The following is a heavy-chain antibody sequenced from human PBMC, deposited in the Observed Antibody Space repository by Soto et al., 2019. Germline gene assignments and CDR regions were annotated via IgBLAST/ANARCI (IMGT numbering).Heavy chain of an antibody. CDR1: GFTWSSYE. CDR3: VRDRSLKVPTSIDY. CDR2: ISYSGSPT. J-gene: IGHJ4*01. Sequence: EVQLVESGGGLVQPGVSLRLSCVGSGFTWSSYEMNWVRQAPGKGLEWVAWISYSGSPTGHADSVKGRFTISRDNAKNSLYLQMNSSRAEDSAVYYCVRDRSLKVPTSIDYRGRGALVTVSS. V-gene: IGHV3-48*03.